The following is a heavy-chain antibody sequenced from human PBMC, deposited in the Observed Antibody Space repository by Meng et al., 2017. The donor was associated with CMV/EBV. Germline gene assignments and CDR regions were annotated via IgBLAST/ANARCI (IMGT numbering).Heavy chain of an antibody. Sequence: ASVKVSCKASGYTFTSYYMHWVRQAPGQGLEWMGIINPSGGSTSYAQKFQGRVTMTRDTSTSTVYMELSSLGSEDTAVYYCASGQQGGYFDYWGQGTLVTVTS. CDR2: INPSGGST. V-gene: IGHV1-46*01. CDR1: GYTFTSYY. D-gene: IGHD6-13*01. CDR3: ASGQQGGYFDY. J-gene: IGHJ4*02.